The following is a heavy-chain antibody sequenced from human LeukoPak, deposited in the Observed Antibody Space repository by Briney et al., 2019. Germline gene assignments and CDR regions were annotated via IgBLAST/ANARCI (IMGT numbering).Heavy chain of an antibody. Sequence: GGSLRLSCAASGFTFSSYEMNWVRQAPGKGLEWVSGIIRSGGSTGYADSVNGRFTISRDNAKNSLYLQMNSLRAEDTALYYCVRGHNGGPFDHWGQGIPVTVSS. CDR3: VRGHNGGPFDH. D-gene: IGHD4-23*01. CDR1: GFTFSSYE. V-gene: IGHV3-20*04. J-gene: IGHJ4*02. CDR2: IIRSGGST.